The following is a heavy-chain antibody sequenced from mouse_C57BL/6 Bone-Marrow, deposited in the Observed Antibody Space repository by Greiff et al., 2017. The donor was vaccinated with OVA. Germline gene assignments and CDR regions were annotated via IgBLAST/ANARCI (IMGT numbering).Heavy chain of an antibody. Sequence: QVQLQQPGAELVKPGASVKMSCKASGYTFTSYWITWVKQRPGQGLEWIGDIYPGSGSTNYNEKFTSKATLTVDTSSSTAYMPLSSLTSEDSAVYYGARGPLYYYGSSDYWGQGTTLTVSS. V-gene: IGHV1-55*01. CDR3: ARGPLYYYGSSDY. CDR1: GYTFTSYW. D-gene: IGHD1-1*01. CDR2: IYPGSGST. J-gene: IGHJ2*01.